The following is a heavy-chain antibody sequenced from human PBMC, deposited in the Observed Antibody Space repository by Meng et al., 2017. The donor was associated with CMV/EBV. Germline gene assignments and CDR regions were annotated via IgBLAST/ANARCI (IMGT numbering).Heavy chain of an antibody. V-gene: IGHV3-30*02. D-gene: IGHD2-2*01. CDR3: AKGPVYCSSTSCSFFDY. CDR2: IRYDGSNK. Sequence: GESLKISCAASGFTFSSYGMHWVRQAPGKGLEWEAFIRYDGSNKYYADSVKGRFTISRDNSKNTLYLQMNSLRAEDTAVYYCAKGPVYCSSTSCSFFDYWGQGTLVTVSS. J-gene: IGHJ4*02. CDR1: GFTFSSYG.